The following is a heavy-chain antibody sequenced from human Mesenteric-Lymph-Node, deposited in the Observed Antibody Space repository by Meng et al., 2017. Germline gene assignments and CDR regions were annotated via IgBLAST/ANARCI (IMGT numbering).Heavy chain of an antibody. V-gene: IGHV3-23*01. CDR1: GFTFSNYP. CDR2: ITGSGGRT. D-gene: IGHD3-22*01. Sequence: GESLKISCTASGFTFSNYPMYWVRQTPGKGLEWVSVITGSGGRTDYADSVKGRFTSSRDNSKNTLYLLINNLKTEDTAMYYCVTHYYYDSSGYYYPIISGGQGTLVTVSS. CDR3: VTHYYYDSSGYYYPIIS. J-gene: IGHJ4*02.